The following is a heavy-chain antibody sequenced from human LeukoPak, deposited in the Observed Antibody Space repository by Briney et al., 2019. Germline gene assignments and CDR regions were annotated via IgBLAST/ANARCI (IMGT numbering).Heavy chain of an antibody. D-gene: IGHD3-10*01. CDR2: INPNSGGT. CDR3: ARDSFAGFGELKHDY. J-gene: IGHJ4*02. CDR1: GYTFTGYY. V-gene: IGHV1-2*02. Sequence: ASVKVSCKASGYTFTGYYMHWVRQAPGQGLEWMGWINPNSGGTNYAQKFQGRVTLTRDTSISTAYMELSRLRSDDTAVYYCARDSFAGFGELKHDYWGQGTLVTVSS.